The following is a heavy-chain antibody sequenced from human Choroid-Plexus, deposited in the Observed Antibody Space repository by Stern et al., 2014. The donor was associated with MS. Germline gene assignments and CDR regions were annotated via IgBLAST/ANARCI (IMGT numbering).Heavy chain of an antibody. CDR3: AKDRQYLTYFFDH. D-gene: IGHD2/OR15-2a*01. CDR2: VSYDGSNK. CDR1: GFTFGSCA. J-gene: IGHJ5*02. Sequence: LQPGRPLRLSCVASGFTFGSCAMHWVRQAPGTGLEWVAGVSYDGSNKYYADSVKGRFTISRDNSQNTLYMQMSSLRPEDTAVYYCAKDRQYLTYFFDHWGQGSLVTVSS. V-gene: IGHV3-30*18.